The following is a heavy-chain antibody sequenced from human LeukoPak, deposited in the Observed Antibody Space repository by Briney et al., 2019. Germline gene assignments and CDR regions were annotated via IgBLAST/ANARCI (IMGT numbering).Heavy chain of an antibody. CDR3: ARHYYDSSGYYYGTLDY. CDR2: INPNRGGT. D-gene: IGHD3-22*01. CDR1: GYTFTGYY. Sequence: ASVKVSCKASGYTFTGYYMHWVRQAPGQGLEWMGWINPNRGGTNYAQKFQGRVTMTRDTSISTAYMELSRLRSDDTAVYYCARHYYDSSGYYYGTLDYWGQGTLVTVSS. J-gene: IGHJ4*02. V-gene: IGHV1-2*02.